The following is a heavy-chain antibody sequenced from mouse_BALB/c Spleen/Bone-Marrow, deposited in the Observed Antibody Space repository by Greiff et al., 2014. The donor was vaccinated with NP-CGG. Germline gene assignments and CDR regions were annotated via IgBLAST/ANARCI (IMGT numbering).Heavy chain of an antibody. Sequence: EVKLQESGAELVRSGASVKLSCTASGFNIKDYYMHWVKQRPEQGLEWIGWIDPENGDTEYAPKFQGKATMTADTSSNTAYLQLSSLTSEDTAVYYCYARGDYDFDYFDYWGQGTTLTVSS. V-gene: IGHV14-4*02. CDR1: GFNIKDYY. CDR3: YARGDYDFDYFDY. CDR2: IDPENGDT. D-gene: IGHD2-4*01. J-gene: IGHJ2*01.